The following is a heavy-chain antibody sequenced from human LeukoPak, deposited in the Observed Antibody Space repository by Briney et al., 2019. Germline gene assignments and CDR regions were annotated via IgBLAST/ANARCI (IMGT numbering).Heavy chain of an antibody. CDR2: ISAYNGNT. Sequence: ASVKVSCKAPGYTFTSYGISWVRQAPGQGLEWMGWISAYNGNTNYTQNFQGRITMTRDTSTSTAYMELRSLTSDDTAVYYCARGLYYYYYLDVWGTGTPVAVSS. V-gene: IGHV1-18*01. CDR1: GYTFTSYG. CDR3: ARGLYYYYYLDV. J-gene: IGHJ6*03.